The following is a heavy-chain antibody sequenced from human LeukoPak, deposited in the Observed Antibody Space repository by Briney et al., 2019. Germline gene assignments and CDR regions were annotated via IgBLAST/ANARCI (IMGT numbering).Heavy chain of an antibody. V-gene: IGHV1-18*01. Sequence: GASVKVSCKASGYTFTSYGISWVRQAPGQGLEWMGWISAYNGNTNYAQKLQGRVTMTTDTSTSTAYMELRSLRSDDTAVYYCARNSLLWFGDYSEGYNDYWGQGTLVTVSS. D-gene: IGHD3-10*01. CDR3: ARNSLLWFGDYSEGYNDY. CDR1: GYTFTSYG. CDR2: ISAYNGNT. J-gene: IGHJ4*02.